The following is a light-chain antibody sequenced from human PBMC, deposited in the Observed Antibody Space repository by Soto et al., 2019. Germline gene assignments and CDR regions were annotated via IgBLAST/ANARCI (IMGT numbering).Light chain of an antibody. CDR2: AAS. J-gene: IGKJ3*01. V-gene: IGKV1-9*01. Sequence: DIQLTQSPSFLSASVGDRVTITCRASQGISSYLAWYQQKPGKAPKLLIYAASTLQSGVPSRFSGSGSGTEFTLTIISLQPEDFATYYCQQLNSYPQAFGPGTKVDIK. CDR1: QGISSY. CDR3: QQLNSYPQA.